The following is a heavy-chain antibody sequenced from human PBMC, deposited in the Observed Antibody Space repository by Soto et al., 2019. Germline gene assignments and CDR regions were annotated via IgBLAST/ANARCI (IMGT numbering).Heavy chain of an antibody. Sequence: GASVKVSCKAPGYTFTAYYLHWVRQAPGQGLEWMGWINPNTGGTNYAQKFQGSITMTRDTSLSTAYMELSWLTSDDTAVYYCARGDRGREMSGTYFYYYGVDVWGQGTTVTVSS. V-gene: IGHV1-2*02. CDR3: ARGDRGREMSGTYFYYYGVDV. CDR1: GYTFTAYY. CDR2: INPNTGGT. D-gene: IGHD1-26*01. J-gene: IGHJ6*02.